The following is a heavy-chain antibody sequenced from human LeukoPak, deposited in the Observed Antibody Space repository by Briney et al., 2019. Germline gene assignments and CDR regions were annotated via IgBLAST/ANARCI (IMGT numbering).Heavy chain of an antibody. CDR3: ARPFGTGTTKSFDY. CDR1: GGSFSGYY. J-gene: IGHJ4*02. CDR2: INHSGST. V-gene: IGHV4-34*01. Sequence: PSETLSLTCAVYGGSFSGYYWSWIRQPPGKGLEWIGEINHSGSTNYNPSLKSRVTISVDTSKNQFSLKLSSVTAADTAVYYCARPFGTGTTKSFDYWGQGTLVTVSS. D-gene: IGHD1-1*01.